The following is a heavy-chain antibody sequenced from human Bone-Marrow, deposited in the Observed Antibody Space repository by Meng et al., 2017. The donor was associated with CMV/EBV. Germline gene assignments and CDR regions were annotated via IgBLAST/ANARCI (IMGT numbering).Heavy chain of an antibody. V-gene: IGHV4-34*01. J-gene: IGHJ1*01. CDR2: INHSGST. Sequence: GSLRLSCAVYGGSLSDYYYSWIRQPPGKGLEWIGEINHSGSTDYNPSLKSRATISVDTSKNQFSLKLTSVTAADTAVYYCARARRYYDFWSGFGPTDWGQGTLVTVPS. CDR3: ARARRYYDFWSGFGPTD. D-gene: IGHD3-3*01. CDR1: GGSLSDYY.